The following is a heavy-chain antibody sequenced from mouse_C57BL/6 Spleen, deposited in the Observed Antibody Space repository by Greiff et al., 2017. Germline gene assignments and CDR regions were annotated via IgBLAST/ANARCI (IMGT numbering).Heavy chain of an antibody. V-gene: IGHV1-69*01. J-gene: IGHJ4*01. D-gene: IGHD2-5*01. CDR1: GYTFTSYW. CDR3: ARYSNYAMDY. CDR2: IDPSDSYT. Sequence: VQLQQPGAELVMPGASVKLSCTASGYTFTSYWMHWVKQRPGQGLEWIGEIDPSDSYTNYNQKFKGKSTLTVDKSSSTAYMQLSSLTSEDSAVYYCARYSNYAMDYWGQGTSVTVSS.